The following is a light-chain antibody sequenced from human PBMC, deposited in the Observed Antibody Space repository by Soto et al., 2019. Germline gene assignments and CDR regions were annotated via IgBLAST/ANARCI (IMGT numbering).Light chain of an antibody. Sequence: QSALTHPASVSGSHGQSISFSCTGTTSDIGGYNYVSWYQQHPGKAPKLMIYDVSNRPSGVSNRFSGSKSGNTASLTISGLQTDDEADYYCSSYTSTTTVIFGGGTKLTVL. CDR3: SSYTSTTTVI. J-gene: IGLJ2*01. CDR2: DVS. CDR1: TSDIGGYNY. V-gene: IGLV2-14*01.